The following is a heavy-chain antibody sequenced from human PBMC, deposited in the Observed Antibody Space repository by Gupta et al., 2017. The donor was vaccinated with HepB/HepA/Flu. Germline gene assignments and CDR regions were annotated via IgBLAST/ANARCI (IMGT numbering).Heavy chain of an antibody. CDR2: TYYMSKWYN. V-gene: IGHV6-1*01. Sequence: QVQLQQSGPRLVKPSQTLSLTCVISGDSVSGNNIAWNWIRQSRSRGLEWLGRTYYMSKWYNDYAMSVRGRITVNPDTAKNQFSLHLNSVTPEDSAVYYCARGQWSAFDIWGQGTTVTVSP. CDR3: ARGQWSAFDI. D-gene: IGHD2-8*01. CDR1: GDSVSGNNIA. J-gene: IGHJ3*02.